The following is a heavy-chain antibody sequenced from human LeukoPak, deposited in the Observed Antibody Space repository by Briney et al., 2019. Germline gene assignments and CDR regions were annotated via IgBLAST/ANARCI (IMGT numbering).Heavy chain of an antibody. J-gene: IGHJ4*02. CDR1: GFTFSSYW. CDR2: IKPNRSEK. V-gene: IGHV3-7*01. CDR3: AGLSLGESFDY. Sequence: GGSLRLSCAASGFTFSSYWMSWVRQAPGKGLEWVANIKPNRSEKYYVDSVKGRFTISRDNAKNSLYLQMNSLRAEDTAVYYCAGLSLGESFDYWGQGTLVTVSS. D-gene: IGHD3-16*01.